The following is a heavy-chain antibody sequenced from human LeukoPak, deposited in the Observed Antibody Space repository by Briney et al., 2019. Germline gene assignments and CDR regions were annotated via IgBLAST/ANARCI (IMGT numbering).Heavy chain of an antibody. V-gene: IGHV3-30*18. Sequence: GGSLRLSCVASGFTFSSYAIHWVRQAPGKGLEWVAVISYDGSNKYYGDSVKGRFTISRDTSKNTLFLQMNSLRAGDTAVYYCAKEASRGSSFAYTPIEKPYYLDYWGQGTLVTVSS. CDR3: AKEASRGSSFAYTPIEKPYYLDY. D-gene: IGHD5-18*01. J-gene: IGHJ4*02. CDR1: GFTFSSYA. CDR2: ISYDGSNK.